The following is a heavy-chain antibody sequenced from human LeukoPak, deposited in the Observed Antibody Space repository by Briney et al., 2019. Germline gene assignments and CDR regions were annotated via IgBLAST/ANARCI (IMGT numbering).Heavy chain of an antibody. Sequence: PGGSLRLSCAASGFTFDDYAMHWVRQAPGKGLEWVSGISWNTNNIGYADSVKGRFTISRDNAKNSLYLHMNSLRAEDTALYYCAKALRGGADFYYFDYWGQGTLVTVSS. D-gene: IGHD2-21*01. CDR1: GFTFDDYA. V-gene: IGHV3-9*01. J-gene: IGHJ4*02. CDR2: ISWNTNNI. CDR3: AKALRGGADFYYFDY.